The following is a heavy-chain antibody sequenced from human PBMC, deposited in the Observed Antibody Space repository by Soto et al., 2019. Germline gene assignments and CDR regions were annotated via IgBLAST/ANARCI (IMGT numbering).Heavy chain of an antibody. CDR3: ARGVLAAVTNTFAD. CDR1: GFTFTDYY. Sequence: PGGSLRLSCAASGFTFTDYYMTWVRQAPGKGLEWVSYIGRSGSTIYYADSVKGRFTISRDNAQNSLFLQMNSLRAEDTAIYYCARGVLAAVTNTFADWGQGALVTVS. CDR2: IGRSGSTI. V-gene: IGHV3-11*01. J-gene: IGHJ4*02. D-gene: IGHD6-13*01.